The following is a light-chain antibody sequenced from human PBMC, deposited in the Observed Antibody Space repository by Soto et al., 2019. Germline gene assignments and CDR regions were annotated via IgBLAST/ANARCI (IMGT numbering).Light chain of an antibody. Sequence: EIVLTQFPATLSLSPGERATLSCRTIQIVSTYVAWYQQKPGQAPRLLIYDASNRATGTPARFSGSGSGTDFTLTISSLEPEDFAVYYCQQRSNWPPSITFGQGTRLEI. CDR1: QIVSTY. CDR2: DAS. CDR3: QQRSNWPPSIT. J-gene: IGKJ5*01. V-gene: IGKV3-11*01.